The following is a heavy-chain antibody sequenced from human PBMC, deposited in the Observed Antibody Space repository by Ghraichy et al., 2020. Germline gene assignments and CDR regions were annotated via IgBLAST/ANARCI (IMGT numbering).Heavy chain of an antibody. V-gene: IGHV3-30-3*01. Sequence: GESLNISCAASGFTFSTYAMHWVRQAPGKGLEWVAVISYDGSNQYYADSVKGRFTISRDNSKNTLHLQMNSLRAEDTAVYYCARDTCSGDSCYSAFEYWGQGNLVTVSS. D-gene: IGHD2-15*01. J-gene: IGHJ4*02. CDR3: ARDTCSGDSCYSAFEY. CDR2: ISYDGSNQ. CDR1: GFTFSTYA.